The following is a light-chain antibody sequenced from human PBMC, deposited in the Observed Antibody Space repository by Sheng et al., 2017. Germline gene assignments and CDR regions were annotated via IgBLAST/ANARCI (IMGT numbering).Light chain of an antibody. CDR1: ELGNKY. CDR3: QAWDSSTAV. J-gene: IGLJ3*02. CDR2: EDT. V-gene: IGLV3-1*01. Sequence: SYELTQPPSLSVSPGQTASITCSGHELGNKYVCWYQQKPGQSPAVVIYEDTKRPSGIPERFSGSNSGNTATLTISGTQAMDEADYYCQAWDSSTAVFGGGTKLTVL.